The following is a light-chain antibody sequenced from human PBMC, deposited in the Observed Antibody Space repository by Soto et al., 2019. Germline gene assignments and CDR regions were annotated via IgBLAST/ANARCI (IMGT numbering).Light chain of an antibody. J-gene: IGLJ3*02. CDR2: SNN. Sequence: QPVLTQPPSASGTPGQRVIISCSGSSSNFGGNTANWYQQFPGTAPKVLIYSNNQRPSGVPDRFSGSKSGTSASLAISGLQSEDEADYYCAAWDDSLNGWVFVGGTKLTVL. CDR1: SSNFGGNT. V-gene: IGLV1-44*01. CDR3: AAWDDSLNGWV.